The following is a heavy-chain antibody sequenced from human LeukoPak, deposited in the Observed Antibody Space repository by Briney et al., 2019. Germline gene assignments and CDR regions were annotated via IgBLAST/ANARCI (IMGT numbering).Heavy chain of an antibody. CDR2: IYYTGVT. CDR1: GGYIITSGHY. Sequence: SETLSLTCTVSGGYIITSGHYWGWIRQPPGKGLEWIGSIYYTGVTSTNPFFRSRMSISVDTSKNQFSLNLTSVTAADAAVYSCASERSSSAGHSWFDPWGQGTLVTVSS. D-gene: IGHD6-13*01. V-gene: IGHV4-39*07. J-gene: IGHJ5*02. CDR3: ASERSSSAGHSWFDP.